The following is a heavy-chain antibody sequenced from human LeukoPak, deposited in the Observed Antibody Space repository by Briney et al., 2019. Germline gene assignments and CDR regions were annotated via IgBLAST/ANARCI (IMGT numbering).Heavy chain of an antibody. CDR2: ISYDGSNK. J-gene: IGHJ5*02. CDR3: ARDRLMAAAGTP. D-gene: IGHD6-13*01. V-gene: IGHV3-30*19. CDR1: GFPFSSYG. Sequence: PGGSLRLSCETSGFPFSSYGMHWVRQAPGKGLEWVAVISYDGSNKYYADSVKGRFTISRDNSKNTLYLQMNSLRAEDTAVYYCARDRLMAAAGTPWGQGTLVTVSS.